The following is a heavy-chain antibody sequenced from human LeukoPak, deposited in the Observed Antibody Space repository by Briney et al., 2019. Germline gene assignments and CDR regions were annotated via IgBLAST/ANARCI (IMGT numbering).Heavy chain of an antibody. CDR2: ISYDGSSK. Sequence: GRSLRLSCAASGFTFSSYAMHWVRQAPGKGLEWVAVISYDGSSKYYADSVKGRFTISRDNSKNTLYLQMNSLRAEDTAVYYCARGDHGSYCSGGSCYSSHFDYWGQGTLVTVSS. V-gene: IGHV3-30-3*01. CDR3: ARGDHGSYCSGGSCYSSHFDY. CDR1: GFTFSSYA. D-gene: IGHD2-15*01. J-gene: IGHJ4*02.